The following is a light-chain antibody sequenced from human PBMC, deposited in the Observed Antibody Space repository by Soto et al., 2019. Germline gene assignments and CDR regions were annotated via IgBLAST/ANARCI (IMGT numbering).Light chain of an antibody. CDR2: GTS. CDR3: QQYGNSLYT. Sequence: ETVLTQSPATLSLSPGERASLSCRASQAVRAGYLAWYQQKPGQAPRLLIYGTSTRATGIPDRFSGSGSGTDFTLTISRLEPEDFAVYYCQQYGNSLYTFGQGTKLDFK. V-gene: IGKV3-20*01. CDR1: QAVRAGY. J-gene: IGKJ2*01.